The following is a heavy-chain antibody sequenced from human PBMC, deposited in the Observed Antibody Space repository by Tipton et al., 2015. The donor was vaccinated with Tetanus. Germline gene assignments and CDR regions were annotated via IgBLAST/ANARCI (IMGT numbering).Heavy chain of an antibody. CDR3: ARDRGVSRGVDD. D-gene: IGHD3-10*01. CDR2: ILYTGST. CDR1: GGPISSGGFY. V-gene: IGHV4-31*03. J-gene: IGHJ4*02. Sequence: LRLSCTVSGGPISSGGFYWSWIRQHPGKGLEWIGYILYTGSTYNTPSLKSRVTISVDTSKNQFSLKLSSVTAADTAVYYCARDRGVSRGVDDWGQGAQVTVSS.